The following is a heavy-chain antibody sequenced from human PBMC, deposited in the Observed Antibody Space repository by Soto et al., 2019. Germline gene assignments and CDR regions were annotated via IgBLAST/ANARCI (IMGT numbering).Heavy chain of an antibody. J-gene: IGHJ4*02. D-gene: IGHD2-2*02. CDR3: AKDSPSYTTSPFYFDS. CDR2: ITSNGDST. V-gene: IGHV3-23*01. CDR1: GFDFNKYA. Sequence: GGSLRLSCAAFGFDFNKYAMTWVRQAPGKGLQWVSSITSNGDSTYYADSVKGRFTTSRDNSKNTLYLQMNSLRADDTTVFYCAKDSPSYTTSPFYFDSWGQGTLVTVSS.